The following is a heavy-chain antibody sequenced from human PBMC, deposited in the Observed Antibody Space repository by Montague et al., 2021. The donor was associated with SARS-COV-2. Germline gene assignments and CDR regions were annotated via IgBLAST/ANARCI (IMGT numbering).Heavy chain of an antibody. CDR2: IDDGGTT. CDR3: ARNAYDHYGLDV. CDR1: GGSLSTYY. V-gene: IGHV4-59*08. J-gene: IGHJ6*02. Sequence: SETLSLTCSVSGGSLSTYYWSWIRQPPGKGLEWIGNIDDGGTTRXXPSXRSRATISLDLSKNQFSLDLNSVTAADTAVYYCARNAYDHYGLDVWGQETTVTVSS.